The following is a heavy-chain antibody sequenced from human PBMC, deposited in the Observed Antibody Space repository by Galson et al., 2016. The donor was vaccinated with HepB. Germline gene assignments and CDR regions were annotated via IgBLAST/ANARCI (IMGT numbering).Heavy chain of an antibody. D-gene: IGHD5-24*01. CDR1: GFTFRNYG. CDR3: ATNRGGYNYFLY. J-gene: IGHJ4*02. Sequence: SLRLSCAGSGFTFRNYGMHWVRQAPGKGLEWVAVISYDESIKYYADPGKGRFTISRDNSKNTLYLQMSSLRAEDTAVYYCATNRGGYNYFLYWGQGTLVTVSS. V-gene: IGHV3-30*03. CDR2: ISYDESIK.